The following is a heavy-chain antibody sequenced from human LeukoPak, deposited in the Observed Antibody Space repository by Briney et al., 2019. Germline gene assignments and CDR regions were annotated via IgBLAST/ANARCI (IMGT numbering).Heavy chain of an antibody. CDR3: ARQPGGYWRAYYFDY. J-gene: IGHJ4*02. V-gene: IGHV4-39*01. CDR2: IYYSGST. CDR1: GGSISGSSYY. Sequence: PSETLSLTCTVSGGSISGSSYYLGWIRQPPGKGLEWIGSIYYSGSTYYNPSLKSRVTISVDTSKNQFSLKLSSVTAADTAVYYCARQPGGYWRAYYFDYWGQGTLVTVSS. D-gene: IGHD3-22*01.